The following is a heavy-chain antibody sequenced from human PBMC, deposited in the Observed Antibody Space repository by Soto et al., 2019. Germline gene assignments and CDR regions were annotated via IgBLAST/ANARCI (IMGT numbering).Heavy chain of an antibody. V-gene: IGHV4-38-2*01. CDR1: GYSISSGYY. J-gene: IGHJ5*02. CDR3: ARALAYYYDSRGNWFDT. D-gene: IGHD3-22*01. Sequence: VSLTCAVSGYSISSGYYWGWIRRPPGKGLEWIGSIYHSGSTYYTPSLKSRVTISVDTSKNQFSLKLSSVTAADTAVYYCARALAYYYDSRGNWFDTWGQGTMVTVSS. CDR2: IYHSGST.